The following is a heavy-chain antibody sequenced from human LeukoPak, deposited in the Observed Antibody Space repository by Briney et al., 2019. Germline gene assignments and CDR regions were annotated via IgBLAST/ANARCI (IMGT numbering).Heavy chain of an antibody. CDR2: ISGSGDST. CDR1: GFTFSYYA. CDR3: AKLYVVFDY. Sequence: RGSLRIYCAASGFTFSYYATSWVGETQGKRLEWVSTISGSGDSTYYADSVKGRFTISRDNSKNTLFLQMSSLRAEDTALYYCAKLYVVFDYWGQGTLVTVSS. J-gene: IGHJ4*02. D-gene: IGHD3-16*01. V-gene: IGHV3-23*01.